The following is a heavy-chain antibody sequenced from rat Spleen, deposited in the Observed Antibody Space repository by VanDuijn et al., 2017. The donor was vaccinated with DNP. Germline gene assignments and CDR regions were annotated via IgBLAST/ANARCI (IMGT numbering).Heavy chain of an antibody. CDR3: ARDYYSEDY. D-gene: IGHD1-1*01. V-gene: IGHV5S23*01. Sequence: EVQLVESGGTLVQPGRSLKLSCAASGFTFSSYGMAWVRQAPTKGLEWVASISTSGEYTHYRDSVKGRLTISRDNAKNTLYLQMNSLRSEDTATYYCARDYYSEDYWGQGVMVTVSS. CDR1: GFTFSSYG. CDR2: ISTSGEYT. J-gene: IGHJ2*01.